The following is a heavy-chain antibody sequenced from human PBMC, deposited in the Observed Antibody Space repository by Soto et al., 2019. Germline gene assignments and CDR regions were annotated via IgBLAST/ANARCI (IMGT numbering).Heavy chain of an antibody. CDR2: INHSGST. CDR1: GIPFRTTY. CDR3: ARDNYNWNDPWRTFFDY. V-gene: IGHV4-34*01. D-gene: IGHD1-20*01. Sequence: PGGSLRLSCAASGIPFRTTYMNWIRQPPGKGLEWIGEINHSGSTNYNPSLKSRITINPDTSKNQFSLQLNSVTPEDTAVYYCARDNYNWNDPWRTFFDYWGQGTLVTVSS. J-gene: IGHJ4*02.